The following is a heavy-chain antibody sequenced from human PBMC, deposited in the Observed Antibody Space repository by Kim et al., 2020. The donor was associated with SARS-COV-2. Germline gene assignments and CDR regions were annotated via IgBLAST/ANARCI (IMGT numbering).Heavy chain of an antibody. CDR2: INAGIGNT. V-gene: IGHV1-3*01. CDR3: ARDLGREPLAFDI. Sequence: ASVKVSCKASGYTFTSYAMHWVRQAPGQRLEWMGGINAGIGNTKYSQKFQGRVTITRDTSASSAYMELSSVRSEDTAVYYCARDLGREPLAFDIWGQGTMVTVSS. J-gene: IGHJ3*02. CDR1: GYTFTSYA. D-gene: IGHD1-26*01.